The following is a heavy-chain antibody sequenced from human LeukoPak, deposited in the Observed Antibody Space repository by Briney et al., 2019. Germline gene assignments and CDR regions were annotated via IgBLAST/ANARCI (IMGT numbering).Heavy chain of an antibody. V-gene: IGHV1-46*01. J-gene: IGHJ3*02. CDR1: GYTFTSYY. D-gene: IGHD3-22*01. Sequence: GASVKVSCKASGYTFTSYYMHWVRQAPGQGLEWMGIVNPSGGSTSYAQKFQGRVTMTRDMSTSTVYMELSSLRSEDTAVYYCARCVGHYYDSSGSDGAFDIWGQGTMVTVSS. CDR3: ARCVGHYYDSSGSDGAFDI. CDR2: VNPSGGST.